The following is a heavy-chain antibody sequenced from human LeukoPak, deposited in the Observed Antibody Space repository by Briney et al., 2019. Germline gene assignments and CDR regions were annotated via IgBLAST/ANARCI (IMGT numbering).Heavy chain of an antibody. V-gene: IGHV3-21*06. D-gene: IGHD6-13*01. Sequence: GGSLRLSCAASGFTFSSYGMSWVRQAPGKGLEWVSAISSSSSYIYYADSMRGRFTISRDNAKNSLYLQMNSLKPEDTAVYYCARVAEAAAFDSWGQRTLVTVSS. CDR3: ARVAEAAAFDS. CDR1: GFTFSSYG. J-gene: IGHJ4*02. CDR2: ISSSSSYI.